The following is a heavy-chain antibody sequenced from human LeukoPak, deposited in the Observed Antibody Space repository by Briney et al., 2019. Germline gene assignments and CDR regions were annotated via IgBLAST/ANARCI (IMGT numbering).Heavy chain of an antibody. Sequence: SETLSLTCAVYGGSFSGYYWSRIRQPPGKGLEWIGEINHSGSTNYNPSLKSRVTISVDTSKNQFSLNLSSVTAADTAVYYCARRGTGGRSFDIWGQGTMVTVSS. J-gene: IGHJ3*02. CDR1: GGSFSGYY. V-gene: IGHV4-34*01. D-gene: IGHD2-8*02. CDR2: INHSGST. CDR3: ARRGTGGRSFDI.